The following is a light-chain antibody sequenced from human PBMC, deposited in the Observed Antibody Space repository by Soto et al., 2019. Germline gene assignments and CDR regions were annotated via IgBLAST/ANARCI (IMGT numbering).Light chain of an antibody. CDR3: QQRGDWPPIT. CDR2: NAS. Sequence: EIVFSQSPPPLSFSPGGRAILSCRASQSVSTFLAWFQQKPGQPPRLLIYNASNRTTGIPARFSGSGSGTDFTLTISSLEPEDFAVYYCQQRGDWPPITFGQGTRLEI. CDR1: QSVSTF. J-gene: IGKJ5*01. V-gene: IGKV3-11*01.